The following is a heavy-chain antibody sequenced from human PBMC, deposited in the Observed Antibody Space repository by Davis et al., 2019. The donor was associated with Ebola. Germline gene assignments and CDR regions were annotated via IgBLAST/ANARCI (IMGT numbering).Heavy chain of an antibody. Sequence: PGGSLRLSCKGSGYSFTSYWISWVRQMPGKGLEWMGRIDPSDSYTNYSPSFQGHVTISADKSISTAYLQWSSLKASDTAMYYCARTRVGYCSSTSCPYSSSWYDDTYDYWGQGTLVTVSS. CDR3: ARTRVGYCSSTSCPYSSSWYDDTYDY. D-gene: IGHD2-2*01. V-gene: IGHV5-10-1*01. CDR1: GYSFTSYW. CDR2: IDPSDSYT. J-gene: IGHJ4*02.